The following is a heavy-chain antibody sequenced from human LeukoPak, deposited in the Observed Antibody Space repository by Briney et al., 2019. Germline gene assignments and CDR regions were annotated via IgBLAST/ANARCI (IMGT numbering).Heavy chain of an antibody. CDR1: GFTFSSHG. Sequence: GGSLRLSCAASGFTFSSHGMNWVRQAPGKGLEWVSGISPNGVITYYADSVKGRFTISRDNSKGTVYLQMNSLRPEDTALYYCVRDDRHYYYYMDVWGKGTTVTVSS. V-gene: IGHV3-23*01. CDR3: VRDDRHYYYYMDV. J-gene: IGHJ6*03. CDR2: ISPNGVIT.